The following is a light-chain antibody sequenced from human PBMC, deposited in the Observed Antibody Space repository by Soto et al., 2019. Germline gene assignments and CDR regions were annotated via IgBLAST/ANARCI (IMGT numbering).Light chain of an antibody. CDR2: DAS. V-gene: IGKV1-5*01. Sequence: DLQMTQSPSTLSASVGDRVTITCRASQSISSWLAWYQQKAGKAPKLLIYDASNLGSGVPSRFSGSGSGTEFTLTISSLQPDDFATYYCQQAWTFGQGTKVEVK. J-gene: IGKJ1*01. CDR1: QSISSW. CDR3: QQAWT.